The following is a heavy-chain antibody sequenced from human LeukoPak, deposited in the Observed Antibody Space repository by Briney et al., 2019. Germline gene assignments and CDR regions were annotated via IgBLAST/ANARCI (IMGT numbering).Heavy chain of an antibody. Sequence: GGSLRLSCAASGFTFSSYSMNWVRQAPGKGLEWVSSIGSSSSYIYYADSVKGRFTISRDNAKNSLYLQMNSLRAEDTAVYYCARAANWNYWFDPWGQGTLVTVSS. D-gene: IGHD1-7*01. J-gene: IGHJ5*02. CDR1: GFTFSSYS. V-gene: IGHV3-21*01. CDR3: ARAANWNYWFDP. CDR2: IGSSSSYI.